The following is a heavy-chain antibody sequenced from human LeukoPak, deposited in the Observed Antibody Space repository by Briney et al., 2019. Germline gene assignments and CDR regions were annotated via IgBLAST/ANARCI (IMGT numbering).Heavy chain of an antibody. Sequence: GGSLRLSCAVSGITLSNYGMSWVRPAPGKGLEWVANMNQDGSEKDYVDSVKGRFTISRDSARNSLYLQMGSLRAEDTAVYYCATYTHWVAGDVWGQGTTVTVSS. CDR1: GITLSNYG. D-gene: IGHD3-16*01. CDR2: MNQDGSEK. CDR3: ATYTHWVAGDV. V-gene: IGHV3-7*01. J-gene: IGHJ6*02.